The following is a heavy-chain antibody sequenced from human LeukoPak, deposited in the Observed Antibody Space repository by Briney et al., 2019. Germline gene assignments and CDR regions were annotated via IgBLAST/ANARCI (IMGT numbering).Heavy chain of an antibody. V-gene: IGHV1-69*05. D-gene: IGHD3-22*01. J-gene: IGHJ4*02. CDR2: IIPIFGTA. CDR3: ATISYYYDSSGHREFDY. Sequence: ASVKVSCKASGGTFSSYAISWVRQAPGQGLEWMGGIIPIFGTANYAQKFQGRVTITTDESTSTAYMELSSLRSEDTAVYYCATISYYYDSSGHREFDYWGQGTLVTVSS. CDR1: GGTFSSYA.